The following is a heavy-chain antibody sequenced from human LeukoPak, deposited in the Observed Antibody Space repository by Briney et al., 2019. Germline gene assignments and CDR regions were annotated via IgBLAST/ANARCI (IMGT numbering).Heavy chain of an antibody. V-gene: IGHV1-69*13. CDR2: IIPIFGTA. D-gene: IGHD6-19*01. J-gene: IGHJ6*03. CDR3: AREGSHSSGWNYYYYYYMDV. Sequence: GASVKVSCKASGGTFSSYAISWVRQAPGQGLEWMGGIIPIFGTANYAQKFQGRVTITADESTSTAYMELSSLRSEDTAVYYCAREGSHSSGWNYYYYYYMDVWGKGTTVTISS. CDR1: GGTFSSYA.